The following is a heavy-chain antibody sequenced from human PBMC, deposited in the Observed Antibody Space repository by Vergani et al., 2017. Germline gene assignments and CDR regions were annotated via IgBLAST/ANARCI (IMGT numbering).Heavy chain of an antibody. CDR2: IYHSGST. J-gene: IGHJ5*02. Sequence: QVQLQESGPGLVKPSETLSLTCAVSGYSISSGYYWGWIRQPPGKGLEWIGSIYHSGSTYYNPSLKSRVTISVDTSKNQFSLKLSSVTAADTAVYYCARHHYGAADNWFDPWGQGTLVTVSS. CDR1: GYSISSGYY. D-gene: IGHD4-17*01. V-gene: IGHV4-38-2*01. CDR3: ARHHYGAADNWFDP.